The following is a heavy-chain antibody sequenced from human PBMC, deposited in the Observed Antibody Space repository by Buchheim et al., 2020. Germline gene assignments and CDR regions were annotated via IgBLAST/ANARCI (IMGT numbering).Heavy chain of an antibody. Sequence: EVQLVESGGGLVQPGGSLRLSCAASGFTFSSYDMNWVRQGTEKGLEWVSAISTAGDTYYLGSVKGRFPISRENAKNSLYLQMNSLRDGDTAVYYCVRDGGPWGQG. D-gene: IGHD3-16*01. CDR3: VRDGGP. J-gene: IGHJ5*02. V-gene: IGHV3-13*01. CDR1: GFTFSSYD. CDR2: ISTAGDT.